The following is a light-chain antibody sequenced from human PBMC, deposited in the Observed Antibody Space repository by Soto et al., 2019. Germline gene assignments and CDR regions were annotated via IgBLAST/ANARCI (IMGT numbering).Light chain of an antibody. CDR2: DVS. V-gene: IGLV2-14*01. CDR1: SSDVGGYEF. CDR3: SSYTSSGTYV. J-gene: IGLJ1*01. Sequence: QSVLTQPASVSGSPGQSITNSCTGTSSDVGGYEFVSWYQQHPDNAPKLIIYDVSDRPSGESSRFSGSKSANTASLTISGLQAQDEADYYCSSYTSSGTYVFGTGTQLPVL.